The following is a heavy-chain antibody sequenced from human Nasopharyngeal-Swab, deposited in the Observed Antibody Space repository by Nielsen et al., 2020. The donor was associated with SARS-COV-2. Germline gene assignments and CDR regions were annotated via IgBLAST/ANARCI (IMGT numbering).Heavy chain of an antibody. D-gene: IGHD3-10*01. CDR1: RFTFSNFW. Sequence: GESLKISCAASRFTFSNFWMHWVRQAPGKGLEWVANINQDGSQKYYVGSVKGRFTISRDNAKNSLYLQMNSLGAEDTAVYYCARAIGSGSSYWGQGTLVTVSS. V-gene: IGHV3-7*01. CDR2: INQDGSQK. J-gene: IGHJ4*02. CDR3: ARAIGSGSSY.